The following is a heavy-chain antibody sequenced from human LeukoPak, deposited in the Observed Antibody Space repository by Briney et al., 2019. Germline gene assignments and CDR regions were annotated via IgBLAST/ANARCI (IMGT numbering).Heavy chain of an antibody. CDR3: ARESLLRAFDI. V-gene: IGHV4-34*01. D-gene: IGHD2-21*01. Sequence: SETLSLTCAVYGGSFSGYYWSWIRQPPGKGLEWIGSIYYSGSTYYNPSLKSRVTISVDTSKNQFSLKLSSVTAADTAVYYCARESLLRAFDIWGQGTMVTVSS. J-gene: IGHJ3*02. CDR1: GGSFSGYY. CDR2: IYYSGST.